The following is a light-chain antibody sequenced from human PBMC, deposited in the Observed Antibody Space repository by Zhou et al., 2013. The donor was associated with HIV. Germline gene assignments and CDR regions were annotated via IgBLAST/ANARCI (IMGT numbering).Light chain of an antibody. Sequence: DIQMTQSPSSLSASVGDRVTITCRASQAISNYLAWYQQKPGKVPKLLIYGASTLQSGVPSRFSGSGSATDFTLTIISLQPEDVATYYCQEYNSAPPLTFGGGTRVEIK. CDR3: QEYNSAPPLT. CDR1: QAISNY. J-gene: IGKJ4*01. V-gene: IGKV1-27*01. CDR2: GAS.